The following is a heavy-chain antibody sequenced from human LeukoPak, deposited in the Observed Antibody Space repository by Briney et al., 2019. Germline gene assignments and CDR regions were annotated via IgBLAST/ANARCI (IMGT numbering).Heavy chain of an antibody. Sequence: SETLSLTCTVSGGPISGNHYYWGWIRQPPGKGLEWIGSKFYSGSTYYNPSLKSRVTISVDTARNQFSLNLNSVTAADTAVYYCATMEQDPTYYRDTSAYYAAYWGQGSLVTVSS. D-gene: IGHD3-22*01. J-gene: IGHJ4*02. V-gene: IGHV4-39*07. CDR1: GGPISGNHYY. CDR3: ATMEQDPTYYRDTSAYYAAY. CDR2: KFYSGST.